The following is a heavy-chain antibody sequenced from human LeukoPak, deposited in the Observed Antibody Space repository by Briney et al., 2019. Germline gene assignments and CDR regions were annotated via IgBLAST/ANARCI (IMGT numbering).Heavy chain of an antibody. Sequence: GGSLRLSCAASKLTFSNYWMNWVRQAPGKGLEWVANIRQDGTERSYVDSVKGRFTISRDNAKNTLFLQMNSLRAEDTAVYYCAKQGGGSGSTNYFDYWGQGTLVTVSS. CDR3: AKQGGGSGSTNYFDY. V-gene: IGHV3-7*03. CDR2: IRQDGTER. CDR1: KLTFSNYW. D-gene: IGHD3-10*01. J-gene: IGHJ4*02.